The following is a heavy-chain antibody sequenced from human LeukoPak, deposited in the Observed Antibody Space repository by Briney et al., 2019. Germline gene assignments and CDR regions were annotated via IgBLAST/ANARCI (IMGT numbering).Heavy chain of an antibody. Sequence: SETLSLTCTVSGGSISSSSYYWGWIRQPPGKGLEWIGSIYYSGSTYYNPSLKSRVTISVDTSKNQFSLKLSSVTAADTAVYYCADLGLAAAGSYWGQGTLVTVSS. CDR3: ADLGLAAAGSY. CDR1: GGSISSSSYY. CDR2: IYYSGST. J-gene: IGHJ4*02. D-gene: IGHD6-13*01. V-gene: IGHV4-39*01.